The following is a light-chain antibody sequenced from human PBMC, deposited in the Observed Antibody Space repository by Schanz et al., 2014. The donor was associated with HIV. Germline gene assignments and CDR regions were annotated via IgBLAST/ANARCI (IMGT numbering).Light chain of an antibody. CDR3: QQYGSSPWT. CDR1: QSVGSN. Sequence: EIVLTQSPGSLSLSPGGRATLSCRASQSVGSNLAWYQQKPGQAPRLLIYGASSRATGIPDRFRGSGSGTEFTLTISRLEPEDFAVYYCQQYGSSPWTFGQGTKVEIK. V-gene: IGKV3-20*01. CDR2: GAS. J-gene: IGKJ1*01.